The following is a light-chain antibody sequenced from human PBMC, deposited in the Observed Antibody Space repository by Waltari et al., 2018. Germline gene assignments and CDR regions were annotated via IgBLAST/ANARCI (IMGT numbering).Light chain of an antibody. CDR1: KLGQRY. V-gene: IGLV3-1*01. CDR2: QDS. CDR3: QAWDYNTAM. J-gene: IGLJ3*02. Sequence: SYELTQPPSVSVSSGQTATITCSGNKLGQRYLSWSQKRPGQSPSVVIYQDSKRPSGIPERFSGSNSGNTATLTISGTQAVDEADYFCQAWDYNTAMFGGGTRLTVL.